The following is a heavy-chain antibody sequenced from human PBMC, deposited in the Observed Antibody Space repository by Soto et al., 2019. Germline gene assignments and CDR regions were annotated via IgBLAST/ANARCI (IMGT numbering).Heavy chain of an antibody. J-gene: IGHJ6*02. V-gene: IGHV3-74*01. D-gene: IGHD6-25*01. CDR1: GCTYSSYW. CDR3: AREERRDPYCYDMDV. Sequence: PGGSLRLSCAASGCTYSSYWMHWVRQAPGKRLEWVSRIHSDGSSTRYADSVKGRFTISRDHANNTLYLQMNSLRAEDTAVYYCAREERRDPYCYDMDVWRQGATVTIAS. CDR2: IHSDGSST.